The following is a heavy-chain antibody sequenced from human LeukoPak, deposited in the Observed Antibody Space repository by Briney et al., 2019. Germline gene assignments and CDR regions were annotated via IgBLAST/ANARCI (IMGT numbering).Heavy chain of an antibody. CDR3: AKSNGVDRNGYNSDYFDY. CDR2: ISGGGGST. CDR1: GFTFSSYA. J-gene: IGHJ4*02. V-gene: IGHV3-23*01. D-gene: IGHD5-24*01. Sequence: GGSLRLSCAASGFTFSSYAMSWVRQAPGKGLEWVSAISGGGGSTYYADSVKGRFTISRDNSKNTLYLQMNSLRAEDTAVYYCAKSNGVDRNGYNSDYFDYWGQGTLVTVSS.